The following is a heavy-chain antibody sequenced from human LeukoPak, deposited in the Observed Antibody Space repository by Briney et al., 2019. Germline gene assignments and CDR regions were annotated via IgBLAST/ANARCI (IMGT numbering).Heavy chain of an antibody. CDR3: AKKRVAVAGFREYYFDY. CDR1: GGSFSGYY. J-gene: IGHJ4*02. CDR2: INHSGST. Sequence: PSETLSLTCAVYGGSFSGYYWSWIRQPPGKGLEWIGEINHSGSTNYNPSLKSRVTISVDTSKNQFSLKLSSVTAADTAVYYCAKKRVAVAGFREYYFDYWGQGTLVTVSS. V-gene: IGHV4-34*01. D-gene: IGHD6-19*01.